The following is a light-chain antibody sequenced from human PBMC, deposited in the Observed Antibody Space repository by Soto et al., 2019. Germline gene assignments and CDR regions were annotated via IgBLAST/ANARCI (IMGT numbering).Light chain of an antibody. CDR1: QSVSSNY. CDR3: QQYGTSPWK. CDR2: GAS. J-gene: IGKJ1*01. V-gene: IGKV3-20*01. Sequence: EVVVTQSPGTLSLSPWERATLSCMASQSVSSNYLACYQQRPGQAPRLLIDGASGRATGIPDRVSGSGSGTDFTLNISRLEPEHSAVYFCQQYGTSPWKFGQGTKG.